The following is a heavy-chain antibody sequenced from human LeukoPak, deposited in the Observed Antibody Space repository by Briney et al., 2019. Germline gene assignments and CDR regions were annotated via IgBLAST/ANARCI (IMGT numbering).Heavy chain of an antibody. CDR3: AKEYYDSSGYYYDY. J-gene: IGHJ4*02. V-gene: IGHV3-30*18. CDR1: GFTFSDYS. CDR2: ISYDGGNK. D-gene: IGHD3-22*01. Sequence: GGSLRLSCAASGFTFSDYSMHWVRQAPGKGLEWVAVISYDGGNKYYADSVKGRFTISRDNSKNTLYLQMNSLRAEDTAVYYCAKEYYDSSGYYYDYWGQGTLVTVSS.